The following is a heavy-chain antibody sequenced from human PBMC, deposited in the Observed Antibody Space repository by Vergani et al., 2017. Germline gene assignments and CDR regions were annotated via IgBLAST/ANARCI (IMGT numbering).Heavy chain of an antibody. V-gene: IGHV4-34*01. CDR2: IDHTGRP. D-gene: IGHD4-11*01. CDR3: AIVNTETNGHLYYCYFLDV. CDR1: GGSFTSYH. Sequence: QVQLQQWGGGLLKPSETLSLTCVVNGGSFTSYHWTWIRQSPGEGLEWVCDIDHTGRPDYNPSLKSRLTMSVDKSRNQFSLTLNSVTATDTAIYFCAIVNTETNGHLYYCYFLDVWGQGTAVTVS. J-gene: IGHJ6*03.